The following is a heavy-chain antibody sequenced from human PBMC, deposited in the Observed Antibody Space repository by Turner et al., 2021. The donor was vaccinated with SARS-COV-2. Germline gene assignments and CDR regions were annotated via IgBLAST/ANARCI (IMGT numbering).Heavy chain of an antibody. CDR3: AGGGEGNWFDP. D-gene: IGHD3-16*01. CDR1: GFTFSSYA. J-gene: IGHJ5*02. V-gene: IGHV3-30*04. Sequence: QVQLVESGGGVVQPGRSLRLSCAASGFTFSSYAIHWVRQAPGRGREWVAVISNDGSNKFYADPGKGRFPIPRDNSKNTLYLQMNSLGAEDTAVYYCAGGGEGNWFDPWGQGTLVTVSS. CDR2: ISNDGSNK.